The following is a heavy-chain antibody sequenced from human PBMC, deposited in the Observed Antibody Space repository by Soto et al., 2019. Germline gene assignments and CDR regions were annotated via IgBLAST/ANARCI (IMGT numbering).Heavy chain of an antibody. Sequence: ASVKVSCKASGYTFTSYYMHWVRQAPGQGLEWMGIINPSGGSTSYAQKFQGRVTMTRDTSTSTVYMELSSLRSEDTAVYYCARVTSGWYRGGAFDSWGQGTRVTVSS. CDR1: GYTFTSYY. J-gene: IGHJ3*02. CDR3: ARVTSGWYRGGAFDS. V-gene: IGHV1-46*03. CDR2: INPSGGST. D-gene: IGHD6-19*01.